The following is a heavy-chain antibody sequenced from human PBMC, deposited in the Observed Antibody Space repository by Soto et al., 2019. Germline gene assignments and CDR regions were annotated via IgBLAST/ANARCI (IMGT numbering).Heavy chain of an antibody. V-gene: IGHV1-18*01. J-gene: IGHJ6*02. CDR1: GYTFTSYG. CDR3: ARDGHSSSWYGAGYYGMDV. Sequence: QVQLVQSGAEVKKPGASVKVSCKASGYTFTSYGISWVRQAPGQGLEWMGWISAYNGNTNYAQKLQGRVTMNTDTSTSTAYMELRSLRSDDTAVYYCARDGHSSSWYGAGYYGMDVWGQGTTVTVSS. D-gene: IGHD6-13*01. CDR2: ISAYNGNT.